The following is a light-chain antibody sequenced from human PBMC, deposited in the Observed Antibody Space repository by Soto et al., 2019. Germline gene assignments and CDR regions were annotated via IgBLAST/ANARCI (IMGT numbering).Light chain of an antibody. CDR2: KAS. V-gene: IGKV1-5*03. CDR1: QTISNW. Sequence: IQMTQSPSTLSASVGDRVTITCQASQTISNWLAWYQQKPGKAPKLLIYKASTLESGVSSRFSGSGSETEFTLTISSLQPEDFATYYCQQYNSYSQTFGQGTKVEIK. CDR3: QQYNSYSQT. J-gene: IGKJ1*01.